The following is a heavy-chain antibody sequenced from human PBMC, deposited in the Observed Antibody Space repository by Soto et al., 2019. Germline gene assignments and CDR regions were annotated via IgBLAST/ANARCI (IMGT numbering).Heavy chain of an antibody. J-gene: IGHJ6*03. D-gene: IGHD2-15*01. CDR3: ARAKPFCSGGSCSPPYYYLDV. CDR2: INHSGST. Sequence: SETLSLTCAVYGGSFSGYYWSWIRQPPGKGLEWIGEINHSGSTNYNPSLKSRVTISVDTSKNQFSLKLSSVTAADTAVYYCARAKPFCSGGSCSPPYYYLDVWGKGTTVTVPS. CDR1: GGSFSGYY. V-gene: IGHV4-34*01.